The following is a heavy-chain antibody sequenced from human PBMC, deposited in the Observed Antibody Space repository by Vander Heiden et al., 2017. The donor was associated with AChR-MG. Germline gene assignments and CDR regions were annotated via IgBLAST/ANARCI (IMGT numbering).Heavy chain of an antibody. CDR2: ISSSSSYI. CDR3: ARDLLLAVAACDY. V-gene: IGHV3-21*01. CDR1: GFPFSSYS. D-gene: IGHD6-19*01. J-gene: IGHJ4*02. Sequence: EVQLVESGGGLVKPGGSLRLSCAASGFPFSSYSMNWVRQAPGKGLEWVSSISSSSSYIYYADSVKGRFTISRDNAKNSLYLQMNSLRAEDTAVYYCARDLLLAVAACDYWGQGTLVTVSS.